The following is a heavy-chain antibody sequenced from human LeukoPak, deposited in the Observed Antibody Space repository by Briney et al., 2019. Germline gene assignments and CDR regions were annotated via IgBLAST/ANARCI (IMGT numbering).Heavy chain of an antibody. CDR1: GYSISSGYY. D-gene: IGHD6-19*01. Sequence: NPSETLSLTCTVSGYSISSGYYWGWIRQPPGKGLEWIGYIYYSGSTNYNPSLKSRVTISVDTSKNQFSLKLSSVTAADTAVYYCARDRPYSSGWYRFFDYWGQGTLVTVSS. CDR3: ARDRPYSSGWYRFFDY. CDR2: IYYSGST. J-gene: IGHJ4*02. V-gene: IGHV4-61*01.